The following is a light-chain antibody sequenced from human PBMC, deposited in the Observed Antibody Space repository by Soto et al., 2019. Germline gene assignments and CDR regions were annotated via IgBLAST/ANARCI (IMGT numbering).Light chain of an antibody. Sequence: QSALAQPPSASGSPGQSVTISCTGTSSDVGGYNYVSWYQQHPGKAPKLMIYEVSKRPSGVPDRFSGSKSGNTASLTVSGLQAEDEADYYCSSYAGSNNLVFGGETQLTV. CDR3: SSYAGSNNLV. J-gene: IGLJ2*01. V-gene: IGLV2-8*01. CDR2: EVS. CDR1: SSDVGGYNY.